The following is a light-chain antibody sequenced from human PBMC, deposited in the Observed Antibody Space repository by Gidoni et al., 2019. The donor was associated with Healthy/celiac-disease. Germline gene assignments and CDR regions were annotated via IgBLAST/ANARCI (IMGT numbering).Light chain of an antibody. CDR3: QQRSNWLFT. CDR2: DAS. CDR1: QSVSSY. J-gene: IGKJ5*01. Sequence: EIVLTQSPATMSLSQGERPTLSGRASQSVSSYLAWYQQKPGQAPRLLIYDASNRATGIPARCSGSGSGTDFTLTISSLEPEDFAVYYCQQRSNWLFTFGQGTRLEIK. V-gene: IGKV3-11*01.